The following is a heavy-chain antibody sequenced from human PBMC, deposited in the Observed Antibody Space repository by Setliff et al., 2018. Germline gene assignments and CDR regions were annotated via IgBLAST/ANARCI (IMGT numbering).Heavy chain of an antibody. CDR1: GFTFSSYS. CDR2: ISSSSSYI. Sequence: GGSLRLSCAASGFTFSSYSMNWVRQAPGKGLEWVSSISSSSSYIYYADSVKGRFTISRDNAKNSLYLQMNSLRAEDTALYYCAKGGVWFGELLPSYYFDYWGQGTLVTVSS. J-gene: IGHJ4*02. CDR3: AKGGVWFGELLPSYYFDY. V-gene: IGHV3-21*04. D-gene: IGHD3-10*01.